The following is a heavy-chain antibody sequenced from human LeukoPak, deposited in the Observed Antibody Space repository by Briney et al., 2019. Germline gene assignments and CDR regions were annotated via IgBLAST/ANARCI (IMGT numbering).Heavy chain of an antibody. J-gene: IGHJ5*02. CDR1: GGSISSYY. D-gene: IGHD3-22*01. CDR2: IYYSGST. CDR3: ARQRVTMIGNLFDP. V-gene: IGHV4-59*08. Sequence: PSETLSLTCTASGGSISSYYWSWIRQPPGKGLEWIGYIYYSGSTNYNPSLKSRVTISVDTSKNQFSLKLSSVTAADTAVYYCARQRVTMIGNLFDPWGQGTLVTVSS.